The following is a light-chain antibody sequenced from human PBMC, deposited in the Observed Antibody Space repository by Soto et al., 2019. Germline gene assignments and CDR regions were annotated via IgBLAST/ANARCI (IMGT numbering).Light chain of an antibody. V-gene: IGKV3-11*01. CDR2: DAS. CDR3: QQRSNWPWRT. Sequence: EIVLTQSPATLSLSPGERATLSCRASQSVSSYLAWYQQKPGQAPRLLIYDASNRATGIPARFSGSGSGTDATLTTSILDTEDCAVYYCQQRSNWPWRTLGHGTKVELK. CDR1: QSVSSY. J-gene: IGKJ1*01.